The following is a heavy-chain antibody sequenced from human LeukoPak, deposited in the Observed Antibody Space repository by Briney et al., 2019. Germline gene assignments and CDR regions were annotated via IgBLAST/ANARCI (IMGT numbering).Heavy chain of an antibody. Sequence: SVKVSCKTSGGTFSNYGIYWMRQAPGQGLEWMGGINPIFGTANYAQKFQDRVTINADESTSTAYMELSSLRSEDTAAYFCAREDLQHFDYWGQGTLVTVSS. D-gene: IGHD1-1*01. CDR2: INPIFGTA. V-gene: IGHV1-69*01. J-gene: IGHJ4*02. CDR1: GGTFSNYG. CDR3: AREDLQHFDY.